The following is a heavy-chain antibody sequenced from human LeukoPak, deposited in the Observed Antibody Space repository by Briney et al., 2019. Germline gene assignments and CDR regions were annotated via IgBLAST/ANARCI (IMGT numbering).Heavy chain of an antibody. CDR3: ARDFVGGYSSGWYDY. Sequence: GGSLRLSCAASGFTFSSYWMSWVRQAPGKGLEWVANIKQDGSEKYYVDSVKGRFTISRDNAKNSLYLQMNSLRAEDTAVYYCARDFVGGYSSGWYDYWGQGTLVTVSS. J-gene: IGHJ4*02. CDR1: GFTFSSYW. V-gene: IGHV3-7*01. CDR2: IKQDGSEK. D-gene: IGHD6-19*01.